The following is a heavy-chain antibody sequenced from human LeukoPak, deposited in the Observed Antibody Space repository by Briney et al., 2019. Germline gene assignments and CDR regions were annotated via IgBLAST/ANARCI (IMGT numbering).Heavy chain of an antibody. V-gene: IGHV5-51*01. J-gene: IGHJ6*02. CDR1: GYSFSTYW. CDR2: IYPSDSDT. CDR3: ARRPYSYGLDV. D-gene: IGHD3-16*01. Sequence: GESLKISCKGSGYSFSTYWIGWVRQMPGKGLEWMGIIYPSDSDTRYSPSFQGQVTISVDKSINTAYLQWSNLRASDTAIYYCARRPYSYGLDVWGQGTAVTVSS.